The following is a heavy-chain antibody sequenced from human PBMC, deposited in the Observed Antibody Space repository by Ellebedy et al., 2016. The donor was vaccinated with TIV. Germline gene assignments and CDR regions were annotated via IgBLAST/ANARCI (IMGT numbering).Heavy chain of an antibody. Sequence: AASVKVSCKASGYTFTNYGFSWVRQAPGQGLEWMGWISSNNGNTDYAQKIQDRVTMTTDTSSTTAYMELRSLRSDDTAVYYCARDMEEIGTWWTDYFDYWGQGTLVTVSS. J-gene: IGHJ4*02. CDR3: ARDMEEIGTWWTDYFDY. D-gene: IGHD2-8*02. CDR1: GYTFTNYG. V-gene: IGHV1-18*04. CDR2: ISSNNGNT.